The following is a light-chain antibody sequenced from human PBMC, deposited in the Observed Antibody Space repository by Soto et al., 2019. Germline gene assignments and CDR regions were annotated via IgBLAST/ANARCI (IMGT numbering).Light chain of an antibody. V-gene: IGLV3-21*02. CDR3: QVWDSISDHPV. CDR2: DDS. CDR1: NIGSES. J-gene: IGLJ2*01. Sequence: SYELTQAPSLSVAPGQTARITCGGNNIGSESGHWYQQKPGQAPVLVVYDDSDRPSGIPERFSGSNSGNTATLTISRVAAGDEADYYCQVWDSISDHPVFGGGTKLTVL.